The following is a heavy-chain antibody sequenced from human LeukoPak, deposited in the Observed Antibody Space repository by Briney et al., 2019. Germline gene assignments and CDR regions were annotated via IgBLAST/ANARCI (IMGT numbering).Heavy chain of an antibody. Sequence: GGSLRLSCAASGFTFSSYGMHWVRQAPGKGLEWVAVIWYDGSNKYYADSVKGRFTISRDNSKNTLYLQMNSLRAEDTAVYYCAREIVVVPAATGAFDIWGQGTMVTVSS. CDR3: AREIVVVPAATGAFDI. D-gene: IGHD2-2*01. CDR1: GFTFSSYG. J-gene: IGHJ3*02. CDR2: IWYDGSNK. V-gene: IGHV3-33*01.